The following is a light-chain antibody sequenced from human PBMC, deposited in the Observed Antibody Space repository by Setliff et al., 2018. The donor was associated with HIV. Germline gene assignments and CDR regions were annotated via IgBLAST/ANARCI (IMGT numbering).Light chain of an antibody. Sequence: QSALTQPPSASGTPGQRVTISCSGSSSNIGSNYVHCYQQLPGTAPKVLIYRNIQRPSGVPDRFSGSKSGTSASLAISGLRSEDEADYYCASYSNSNSLYVFGTGTKVTVL. V-gene: IGLV1-47*01. CDR1: SSNIGSNY. CDR3: ASYSNSNSLYV. CDR2: RNI. J-gene: IGLJ1*01.